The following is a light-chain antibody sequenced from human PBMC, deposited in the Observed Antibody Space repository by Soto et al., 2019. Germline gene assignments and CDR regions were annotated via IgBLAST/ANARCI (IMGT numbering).Light chain of an antibody. CDR1: QSISSW. V-gene: IGKV1-5*01. Sequence: DIQMTQSPSTLSASVGDRFTITCRASQSISSWLAWYQQKPGKAPKLLIYDASSLGSGVPSRFSGGGSGTEFTLTISSLQPDDFATYYCQQYNTYWTFGQGTKVDIK. CDR2: DAS. J-gene: IGKJ1*01. CDR3: QQYNTYWT.